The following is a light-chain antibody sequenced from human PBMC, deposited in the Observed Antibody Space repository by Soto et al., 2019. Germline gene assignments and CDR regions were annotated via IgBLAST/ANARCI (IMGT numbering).Light chain of an antibody. J-gene: IGKJ4*01. Sequence: DIRVTQSPSSLSASVGDRVTITCQASQDISIYLNWYQQKPGKAPKLLIYDASNLETRVPSRFSGSGSGTDFTFTISSLQPEDIETYYCQQYGTFGGGTKVEI. CDR2: DAS. CDR3: QQYGT. CDR1: QDISIY. V-gene: IGKV1-33*01.